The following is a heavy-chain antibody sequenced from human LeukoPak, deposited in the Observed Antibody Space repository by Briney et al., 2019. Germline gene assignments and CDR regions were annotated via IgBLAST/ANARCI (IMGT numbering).Heavy chain of an antibody. J-gene: IGHJ4*02. CDR1: GFTFSTHS. D-gene: IGHD2-15*01. V-gene: IGHV3-74*01. CDR2: INSDGSST. CDR3: AKVLGGLWPGIDY. Sequence: PGGSLRLSCTASGFTFSTHSMHWVRQAPGKGPVWVSRINSDGSSTRYADSVTGRFTISRDNAKNTVYLQMNSLRAEDTAVYYCAKVLGGLWPGIDYWGQGTPVTVSS.